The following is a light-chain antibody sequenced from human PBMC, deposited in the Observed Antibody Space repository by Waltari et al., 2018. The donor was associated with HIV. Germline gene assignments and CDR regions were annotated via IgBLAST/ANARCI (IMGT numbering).Light chain of an antibody. Sequence: VLTQSPGTLSLSQGARAILSCRASQSVSANFLGWYQQRPGQAPRLLVHGASRRATATPARFSCGGSGTDFTLIISRLQPEDFAVYYCQQCATSPWTFGQGTTV. CDR1: QSVSANF. J-gene: IGKJ1*01. CDR3: QQCATSPWT. CDR2: GAS. V-gene: IGKV3-20*01.